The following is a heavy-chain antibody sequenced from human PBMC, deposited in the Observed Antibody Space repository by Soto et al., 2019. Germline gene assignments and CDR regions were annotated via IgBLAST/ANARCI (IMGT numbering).Heavy chain of an antibody. CDR2: ISVHNGNT. CDR3: ARVVNHYYYGMDV. D-gene: IGHD3-22*01. J-gene: IGHJ6*02. V-gene: IGHV1-18*01. Sequence: ASVEVSCTASGGTFSSYAISWVRQAPGQGLEWMGWISVHNGNTNYAQKLQGRVTMTTDTSTSTAYMELRSLRSDDTAVYYCARVVNHYYYGMDVWGQGTTVTVSS. CDR1: GGTFSSYA.